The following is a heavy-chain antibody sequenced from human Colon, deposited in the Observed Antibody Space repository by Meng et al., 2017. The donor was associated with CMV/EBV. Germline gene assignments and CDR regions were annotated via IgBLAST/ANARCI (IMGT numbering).Heavy chain of an antibody. D-gene: IGHD2-21*02. CDR2: MSGGGTTP. CDR3: AKGAEYFDVGTAPD. V-gene: IGHV3-23*01. CDR1: GFTFSSYA. Sequence: GGPLRLSCAASGFTFSSYAMTWVRQAPGKGLEWVSAMSGGGTTPFYADSVRGRFTISRDNSGNRLYLQMDNLRADDTAIYYCAKGAEYFDVGTAPDWGQGTLVTVSS. J-gene: IGHJ4*02.